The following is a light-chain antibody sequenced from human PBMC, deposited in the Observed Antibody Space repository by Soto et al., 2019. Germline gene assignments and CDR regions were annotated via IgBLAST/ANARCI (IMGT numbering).Light chain of an antibody. V-gene: IGKV1-39*01. CDR2: ATS. Sequence: DIQMTQSPSSLSASVGDRVTITCRASERVSNYLNWYQHKPGEAPKLLIYATSNLQSGVPSRFSGSGSGTEFTLTISSLQREDLGMYYCQQSYSTPSTFGQGTKVQI. CDR3: QQSYSTPST. CDR1: ERVSNY. J-gene: IGKJ1*01.